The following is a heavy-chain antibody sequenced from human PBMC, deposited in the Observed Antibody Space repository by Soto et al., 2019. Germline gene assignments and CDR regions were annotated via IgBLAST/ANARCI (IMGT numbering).Heavy chain of an antibody. CDR3: ARAGEYTLLAAYFVDY. Sequence: EVQLVESGGNLVQPGGSLRLFCAASGFTFNNYWMSWVRQAPGKGLEWVASIKRDGSETNYVDSVKGRFTISRDNAKNSLSLQMNSLRAADTAVYYCARAGEYTLLAAYFVDYWGQGTLVTVSS. CDR2: IKRDGSET. CDR1: GFTFNNYW. J-gene: IGHJ4*02. V-gene: IGHV3-7*01. D-gene: IGHD7-27*01.